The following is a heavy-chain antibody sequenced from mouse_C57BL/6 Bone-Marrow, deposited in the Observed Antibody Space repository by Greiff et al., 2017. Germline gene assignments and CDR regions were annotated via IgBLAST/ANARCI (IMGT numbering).Heavy chain of an antibody. J-gene: IGHJ4*01. CDR1: GFTFSDFY. CDR2: SRNKANDYTT. V-gene: IGHV7-1*01. CDR3: ARDYPFYARDY. Sequence: EVKVVESGGGLVQSGRSLRLSCATSGFTFSDFYMEWVRQAPGKGLEWIAASRNKANDYTTEYSASVKGRFIVSRDTSQSILYLQMNALRADDTAIDYCARDYPFYARDYWGQGTSVTVSS.